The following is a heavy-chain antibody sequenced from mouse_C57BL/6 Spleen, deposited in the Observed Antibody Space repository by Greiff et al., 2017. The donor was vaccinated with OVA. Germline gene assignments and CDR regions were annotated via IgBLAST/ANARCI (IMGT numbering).Heavy chain of an antibody. D-gene: IGHD1-1*01. CDR1: GFTFSSYA. V-gene: IGHV5-4*01. CDR2: ISDGGSYT. Sequence: EVHLVESGGGLVKPGGSLKLSCAASGFTFSSYAMSWVHQTPEKRLEWVATISDGGSYTYYPDNVKGRFTISRDNAKNNLYLQMSHLKSEDTAMYYCARDSYAYWYFDVWGTGTTVTVSS. CDR3: ARDSYAYWYFDV. J-gene: IGHJ1*03.